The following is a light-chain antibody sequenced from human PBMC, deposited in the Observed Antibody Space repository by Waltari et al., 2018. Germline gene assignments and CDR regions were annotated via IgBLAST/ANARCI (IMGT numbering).Light chain of an antibody. CDR2: KPN. Sequence: QTVVTQEPSLSVSPGGTVTLTCALSSGSVSTTSYATWYRQTPGQPQCPVLYKPNPLSAGLPDRFSGYILGNKVALTITGAQAEDESDYYCSLYMGSGIWVFGGGTKLTVL. CDR3: SLYMGSGIWV. CDR1: SGSVSTTSY. V-gene: IGLV8-61*01. J-gene: IGLJ3*02.